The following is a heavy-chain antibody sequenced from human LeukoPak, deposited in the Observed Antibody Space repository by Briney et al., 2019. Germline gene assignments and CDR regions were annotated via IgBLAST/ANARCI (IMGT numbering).Heavy chain of an antibody. CDR1: GFSFSTYT. Sequence: GGSLRLSCAASGFSFSTYTMNWVRQAPGKGLEWVSSINRSGTYVYYADSVKGRFTISRDNAKKSVSLQMNSLRVEDTAVYYCARSDGSGSYYDLHFDYWGQGTLVTVSS. V-gene: IGHV3-21*01. CDR3: ARSDGSGSYYDLHFDY. J-gene: IGHJ4*02. CDR2: INRSGTYV. D-gene: IGHD3-10*01.